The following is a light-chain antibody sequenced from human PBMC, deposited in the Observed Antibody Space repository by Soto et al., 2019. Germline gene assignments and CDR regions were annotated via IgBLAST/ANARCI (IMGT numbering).Light chain of an antibody. CDR1: QSLGSD. CDR2: GAS. Sequence: EIVMTQSPGTLSLPPGDTATLSCRASQSLGSDLAWYQQKPGQAPRLLIFGASARPTGIPARISGSGSGTEFTLTISSLRSEDFAVYFCQQYYNWPRTFGQGTKVEI. CDR3: QQYYNWPRT. V-gene: IGKV3-15*01. J-gene: IGKJ1*01.